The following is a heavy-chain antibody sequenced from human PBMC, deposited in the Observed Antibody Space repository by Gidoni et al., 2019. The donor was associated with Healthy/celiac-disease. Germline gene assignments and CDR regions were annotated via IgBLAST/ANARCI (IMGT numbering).Heavy chain of an antibody. J-gene: IGHJ4*02. CDR1: GFTFSSYS. V-gene: IGHV3-21*01. CDR2: ISSSSSYI. D-gene: IGHD2-15*01. Sequence: EVQLVESGGGLVKPGGSLRLSCAASGFTFSSYSMNWVRQAPGKGLEWVSSISSSSSYIYYADSVKGRFTISRDNAKNSLYLQMNSLRAEDTAVYYCARDGGYCSGGSCYPPFDYWGQGTLVTVSS. CDR3: ARDGGYCSGGSCYPPFDY.